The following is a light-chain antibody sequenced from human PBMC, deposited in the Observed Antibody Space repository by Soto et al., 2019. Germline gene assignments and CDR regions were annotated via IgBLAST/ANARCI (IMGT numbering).Light chain of an antibody. CDR1: QSISTY. Sequence: DIQMTQSPSSLSASLGDRVTITCRASQSISTYLIWYQQKPGKVPKLLIYAASTLQSGVPSRFSGSGSGTDFTLTIRSLQPEDVATYYCKKYNSAPLTVGGGTKLDI. CDR2: AAS. CDR3: KKYNSAPLT. V-gene: IGKV1-27*01. J-gene: IGKJ4*01.